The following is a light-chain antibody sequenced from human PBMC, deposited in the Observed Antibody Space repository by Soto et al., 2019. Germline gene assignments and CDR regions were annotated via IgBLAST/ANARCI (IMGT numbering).Light chain of an antibody. V-gene: IGKV3-15*01. J-gene: IGKJ4*01. CDR3: HQYSNSPLT. Sequence: EIVMTQSPATLSVSPGERATLSCRASQSVTSNLAWYQQKPGQAPRLLIYGASTRATGIPDRFSGSGSGTDFTLTISRPEPEDFAVYYCHQYSNSPLTFGGGTKVDIK. CDR2: GAS. CDR1: QSVTSN.